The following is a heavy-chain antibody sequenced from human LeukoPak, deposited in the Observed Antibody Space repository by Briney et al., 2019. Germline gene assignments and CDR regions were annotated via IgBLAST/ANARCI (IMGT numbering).Heavy chain of an antibody. V-gene: IGHV4-34*01. CDR1: GGSFSGYY. CDR3: AREAGATTTYYFDY. Sequence: PSETLSLTCAVYGGSFSGYYWSWIRQPPGKGLECIGEINHSGSTNYDPSLKSRVTISVDTSKKQFSLKLNSMTAADTAVYYRAREAGATTTYYFDYWGQGTLVTVSS. J-gene: IGHJ4*02. D-gene: IGHD1-26*01. CDR2: INHSGST.